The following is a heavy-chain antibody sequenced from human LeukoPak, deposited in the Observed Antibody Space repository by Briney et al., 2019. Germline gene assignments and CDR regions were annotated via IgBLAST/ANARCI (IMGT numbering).Heavy chain of an antibody. D-gene: IGHD5-18*01. V-gene: IGHV4-34*01. J-gene: IGHJ6*02. CDR1: GGSFSGYY. CDR3: ARGRTTRGGYSYGYYYYYGMDV. CDR2: INHSGST. Sequence: SETLSLTCAVYGGSFSGYYWSWIRQPPGKGLEWIGDINHSGSTNYNPSLKSRVTISVDTSKNQFSLKLSSVTAADTAVYYCARGRTTRGGYSYGYYYYYGMDVWGQGTTVTVSS.